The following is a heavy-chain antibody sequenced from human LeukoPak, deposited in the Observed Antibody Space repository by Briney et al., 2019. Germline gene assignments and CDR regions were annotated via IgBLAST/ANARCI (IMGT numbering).Heavy chain of an antibody. V-gene: IGHV3-21*01. CDR3: ARDRSGYDPYYFDY. Sequence: GGSLRLSCAASGFTFSSYSMNWVRQAPGKGLEWVSSISSSSDYINYADSVKGRFTISRDNAKNSLYLQVNSLRVEDTAVYYCARDRSGYDPYYFDYWGQGTLVTVSS. CDR1: GFTFSSYS. CDR2: ISSSSDYI. J-gene: IGHJ4*02. D-gene: IGHD5-12*01.